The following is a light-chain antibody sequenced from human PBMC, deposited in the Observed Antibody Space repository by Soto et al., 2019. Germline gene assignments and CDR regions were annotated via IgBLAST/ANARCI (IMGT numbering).Light chain of an antibody. CDR3: QHYNNWPT. Sequence: EIVMTQSPATLSVSPGERATLSCRASQSFSSNLAWYQQKPGQAPRLLIYGASTRATGIPARFSGSGSGTEFTLTISSLQSEDFAVYYCQHYNNWPTFGQGTKVEIK. CDR2: GAS. J-gene: IGKJ1*01. CDR1: QSFSSN. V-gene: IGKV3-15*01.